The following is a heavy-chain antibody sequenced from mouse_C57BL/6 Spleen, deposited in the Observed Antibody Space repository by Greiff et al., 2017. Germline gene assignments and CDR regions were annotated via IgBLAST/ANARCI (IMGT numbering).Heavy chain of an antibody. Sequence: QVQLQQPGAELVMPGASVKLSCKASGYTFTSYWMHWVKQRPGQGLEWIGEIDPSDSYTNYNQKFKGKATLTVDKSSSTAYMQLSSLTSEDSAVYYCARSGVHYYAMDYWGQGTSVTVSS. CDR3: ARSGVHYYAMDY. CDR1: GYTFTSYW. J-gene: IGHJ4*01. V-gene: IGHV1-69*01. CDR2: IDPSDSYT.